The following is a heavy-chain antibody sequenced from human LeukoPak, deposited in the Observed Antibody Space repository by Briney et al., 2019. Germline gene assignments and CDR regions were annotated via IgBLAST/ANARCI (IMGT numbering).Heavy chain of an antibody. V-gene: IGHV3-23*01. CDR1: GFTFSNYA. D-gene: IGHD1-26*01. CDR2: ITGSADST. J-gene: IGHJ4*02. CDR3: ASSSRTFDY. Sequence: PGGSLRLSCAACGFTFSNYAMSWVRQAPGKGLEWVSAITGSADSTYYADSVKGRFTISRDNSKNTLYLQVNSLRAEDTAVYYCASSSRTFDYWGQGTLVTVSS.